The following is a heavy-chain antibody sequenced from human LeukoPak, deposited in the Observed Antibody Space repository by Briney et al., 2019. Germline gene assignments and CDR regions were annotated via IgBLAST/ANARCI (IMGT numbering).Heavy chain of an antibody. Sequence: SETLFLTCAVYGGSFSGYYWSWIRQPPGKGLEWIGEINHSGSTNYNPSLKSRVTISVDTSKNQFSLKLSSVTAADTAVYYCARSWGLFRHYPYYFDYWGQGTLVTVSS. J-gene: IGHJ4*02. V-gene: IGHV4-34*01. CDR2: INHSGST. D-gene: IGHD7-27*01. CDR1: GGSFSGYY. CDR3: ARSWGLFRHYPYYFDY.